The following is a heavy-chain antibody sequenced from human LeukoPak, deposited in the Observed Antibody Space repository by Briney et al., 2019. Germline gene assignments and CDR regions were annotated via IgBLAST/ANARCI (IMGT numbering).Heavy chain of an antibody. D-gene: IGHD3-10*01. CDR1: GFTLSGNW. V-gene: IGHV3-74*01. CDR3: AKRASGSGTSLYYFDY. J-gene: IGHJ4*02. Sequence: GGSLRLSCAASGFTLSGNWMHWVRQAPGKGLVWVSRINSDGSSTSYADSVKGRFTISRDNAKNTLYLQMNSLRAEDTAVYYCAKRASGSGTSLYYFDYWGQGTLVTVSS. CDR2: INSDGSST.